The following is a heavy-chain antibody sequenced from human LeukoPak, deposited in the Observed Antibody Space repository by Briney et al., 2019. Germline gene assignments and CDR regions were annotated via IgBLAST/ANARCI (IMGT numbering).Heavy chain of an antibody. CDR3: AREVTLVVEPTTNAFDI. J-gene: IGHJ3*02. D-gene: IGHD2-15*01. Sequence: ASVKVSCKASGYTLTGYYMHWVRQAPGEGPEWVGWINPNSGGTNYAHKFQGRVTMTRDTSISTAYMELSRVTSDDTAVYYCAREVTLVVEPTTNAFDIWGQGTMVTVSS. V-gene: IGHV1-2*02. CDR1: GYTLTGYY. CDR2: INPNSGGT.